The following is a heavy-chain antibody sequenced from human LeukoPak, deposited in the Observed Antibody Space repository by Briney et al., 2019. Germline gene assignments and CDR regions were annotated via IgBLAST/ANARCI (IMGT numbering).Heavy chain of an antibody. CDR2: IYYSGST. Sequence: PSQTLSLTCTVSGGSISSGGYYWSWIRQHPGKGLEWIGYIYYSGSTYYNPSLKSRVTISVDTSKNRFSLKLSSVTAADTAVYYCARGGFILFDPWGQGTLVTVSS. J-gene: IGHJ5*02. CDR3: ARGGFILFDP. V-gene: IGHV4-31*03. D-gene: IGHD3-16*01. CDR1: GGSISSGGYY.